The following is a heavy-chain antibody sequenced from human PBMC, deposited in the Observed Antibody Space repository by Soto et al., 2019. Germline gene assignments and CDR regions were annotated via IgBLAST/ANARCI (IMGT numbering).Heavy chain of an antibody. Sequence: GGSLRLSCAASGFTSSSYGMHWVRQATGKGLEWVSAIGTAGDTYYPGYVKGRFTISRENDKNYLYLQMNSLRAADTAVYYCARKGNYGDYDYFDYWGQGTLVTVSS. CDR2: IGTAGDT. D-gene: IGHD4-17*01. CDR1: GFTSSSYG. J-gene: IGHJ4*02. CDR3: ARKGNYGDYDYFDY. V-gene: IGHV3-13*01.